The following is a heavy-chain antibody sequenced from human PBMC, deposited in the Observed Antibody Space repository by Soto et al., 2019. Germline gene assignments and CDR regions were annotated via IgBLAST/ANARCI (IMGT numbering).Heavy chain of an antibody. Sequence: SETLSLTCTVSGGAISTYYWTWTRQPAGKGLEWIGRIYSSGSTKYNPSLQSRVTMSLDTSNNQFSLRLTSVTAADTAVYYCARGQRFSDWFDPWGQGTLVTVSS. J-gene: IGHJ5*02. CDR3: ARGQRFSDWFDP. CDR1: GGAISTYY. V-gene: IGHV4-4*07. CDR2: IYSSGST. D-gene: IGHD3-3*01.